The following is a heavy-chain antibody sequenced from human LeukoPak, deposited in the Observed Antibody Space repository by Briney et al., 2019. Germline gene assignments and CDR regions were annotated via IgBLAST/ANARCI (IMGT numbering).Heavy chain of an antibody. CDR2: INPYGGST. D-gene: IGHD3-22*01. Sequence: GASVKVSCKASGYTFTRYFMHWVRQAPGQGVEWMGTINPYGGSTNYAQKFQSRVSMTRDTATSTIYMELSSLRSEDTAMYYCAREYEVVESSGSRSSFEYWGQGTLVTVAS. CDR1: GYTFTRYF. CDR3: AREYEVVESSGSRSSFEY. V-gene: IGHV1-46*01. J-gene: IGHJ4*02.